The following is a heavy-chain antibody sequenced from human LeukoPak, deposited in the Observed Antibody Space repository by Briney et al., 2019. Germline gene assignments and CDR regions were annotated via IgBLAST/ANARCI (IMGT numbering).Heavy chain of an antibody. V-gene: IGHV4-34*01. CDR2: INHSGST. D-gene: IGHD5-18*01. CDR3: ARVFGYSYGYRFDY. Sequence: PSETLSLTCAVYGGSFSGYYWSWIRQPPVKGLEWIGEINHSGSTNYNPSLKSRVTISVDTSKNQFSLKLSSVTAADTAVYYCARVFGYSYGYRFDYWGQGTLVTVSS. CDR1: GGSFSGYY. J-gene: IGHJ4*02.